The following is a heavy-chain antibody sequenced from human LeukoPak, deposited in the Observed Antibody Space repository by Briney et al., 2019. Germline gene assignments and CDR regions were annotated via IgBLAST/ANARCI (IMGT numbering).Heavy chain of an antibody. CDR3: ARGGVDIVATMNFDY. CDR2: IKQDGSEK. J-gene: IGHJ4*02. V-gene: IGHV3-7*01. Sequence: GGSLRLSCAASGFTFSSYWMSWVRQAPGKGLAWVANIKQDGSEKYYVGSVKGRFTISRDNAKNSLYLQMNSLRAEDTAVYYCARGGVDIVATMNFDYWGQGTLVTVSS. D-gene: IGHD5-12*01. CDR1: GFTFSSYW.